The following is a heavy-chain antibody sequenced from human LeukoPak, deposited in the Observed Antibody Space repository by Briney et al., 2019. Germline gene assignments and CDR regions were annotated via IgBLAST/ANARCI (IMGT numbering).Heavy chain of an antibody. Sequence: SETLSLTCTVSGASISGYYWSWIRQPAGKGLEWIGLISTSGSPNYNPSVKSRITMSVDTSKNLFSLRLTSVTAADTAVYFCARDLSTPPYNWFDPWGQGTLVTVSS. CDR2: ISTSGSP. D-gene: IGHD2-2*01. CDR3: ARDLSTPPYNWFDP. CDR1: GASISGYY. V-gene: IGHV4-4*07. J-gene: IGHJ5*02.